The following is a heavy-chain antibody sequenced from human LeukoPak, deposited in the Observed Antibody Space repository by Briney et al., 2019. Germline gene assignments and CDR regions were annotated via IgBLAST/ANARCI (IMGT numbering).Heavy chain of an antibody. J-gene: IGHJ3*02. Sequence: GGSLRLSCAASGFTVSSNYMSWVRQAPGKGLEWVSVIYSDGSTYYADSVKGRFTISRDNSKNTLYLQMNSLRAEDTAVYYCASSYSGSYAFDIWGQGTMVTVSS. CDR1: GFTVSSNY. D-gene: IGHD1-26*01. V-gene: IGHV3-53*01. CDR3: ASSYSGSYAFDI. CDR2: IYSDGST.